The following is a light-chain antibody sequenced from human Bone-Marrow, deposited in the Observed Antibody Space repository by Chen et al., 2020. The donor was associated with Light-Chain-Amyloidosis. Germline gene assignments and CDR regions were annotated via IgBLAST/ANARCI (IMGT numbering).Light chain of an antibody. CDR3: SSYTITNTLV. V-gene: IGLV2-14*01. CDR2: AVT. CDR1: SSDVCSDNH. Sequence: QSALTQPASVSGSPGQSITTSCTGTSSDVCSDNHFSWYQQHPDKASKLMIYAVTNRPSWVTDRFSGSRSDNTASLTISGLQTEDEADYFCSSYTITNTLVFGSGTRVTVL. J-gene: IGLJ1*01.